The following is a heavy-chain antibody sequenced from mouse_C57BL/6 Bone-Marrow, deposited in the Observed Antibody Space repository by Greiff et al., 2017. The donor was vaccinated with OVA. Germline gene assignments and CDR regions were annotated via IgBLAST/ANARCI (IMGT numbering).Heavy chain of an antibody. CDR3: ARYGYGSPFAY. V-gene: IGHV7-3*01. Sequence: EVKVVESGGGLVQPGGSLSLSCAASGFTFTDYYMSWVRQPPGKALEWLGFIRNKANGYTTEYSASVKGRFTISRDNSQSILYLQMNALRAEDSATYYCARYGYGSPFAYWGQGTLVTVSA. D-gene: IGHD1-1*01. J-gene: IGHJ3*01. CDR1: GFTFTDYY. CDR2: IRNKANGYTT.